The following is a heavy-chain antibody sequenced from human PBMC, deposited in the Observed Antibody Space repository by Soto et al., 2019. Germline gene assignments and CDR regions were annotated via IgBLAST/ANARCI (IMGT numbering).Heavy chain of an antibody. D-gene: IGHD3-10*01. V-gene: IGHV1-69*04. CDR2: VNPIVSMS. J-gene: IGHJ4*02. CDR1: GYPFTSYG. CDR3: ASSYGSGYRAFDY. Sequence: SVKVSCKTSGYPFTSYGIGWVRQAPGLGLEWMGRVNPIVSMSNYAQKFQGRVTMTADKSTSTAYMELSSLRSEDTAIYYCASSYGSGYRAFDYWGQGALVTAPQ.